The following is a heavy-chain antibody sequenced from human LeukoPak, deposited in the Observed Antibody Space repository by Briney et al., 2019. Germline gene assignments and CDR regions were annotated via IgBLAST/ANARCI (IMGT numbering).Heavy chain of an antibody. CDR1: GYRFTSYW. V-gene: IGHV5-51*01. Sequence: GESLKISCKGSGYRFTSYWIGWVRQMPGKGLEWMGIIYPDDSDTRCSPSFQGQVTISADKSISTAYLQWSSLKASDTAMYYCAIGGDSTTSCYRCFNYWGQGTLVTVSS. CDR3: AIGGDSTTSCYRCFNY. J-gene: IGHJ4*02. CDR2: IYPDDSDT. D-gene: IGHD2-2*01.